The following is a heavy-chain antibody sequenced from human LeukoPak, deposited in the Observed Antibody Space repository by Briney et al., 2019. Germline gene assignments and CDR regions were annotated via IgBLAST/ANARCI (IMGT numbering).Heavy chain of an antibody. CDR1: GFTFSDYG. CDR2: IRYDGSNE. CDR3: AKDPVVVIALYYFDY. D-gene: IGHD2-21*01. V-gene: IGHV3-30*02. Sequence: GGSLRLSCAASGFTFSDYGMHWVRQAPGKGLEWVAIIRYDGSNENYADSVKGRYTISRDNSKNTLYLQMNSLRAEDTAVYYCAKDPVVVIALYYFDYWGQGTLVTVSS. J-gene: IGHJ4*02.